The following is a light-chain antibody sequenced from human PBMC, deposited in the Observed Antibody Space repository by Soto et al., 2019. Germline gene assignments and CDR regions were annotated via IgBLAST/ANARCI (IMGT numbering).Light chain of an antibody. CDR3: HQYGSSPPT. CDR2: GVS. J-gene: IGKJ1*01. Sequence: EIVMTQSPATLSVSPGERATLSCRASQSVSSNLAWYQQKPGQAPRLLIYGVSGRATGIPDRFSGSGSGTDFTLTISRLEPEDFAVYHCHQYGSSPPTFGQGTKVDIK. CDR1: QSVSSN. V-gene: IGKV3-20*01.